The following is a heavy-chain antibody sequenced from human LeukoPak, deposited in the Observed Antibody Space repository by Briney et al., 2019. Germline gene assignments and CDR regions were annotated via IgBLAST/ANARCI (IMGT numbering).Heavy chain of an antibody. J-gene: IGHJ3*02. D-gene: IGHD5-18*01. Sequence: PGGSLRLSCAASGFTVSSYWMSWVRQAPGKGREWVANIKQDGREKYYVDSVKGRFTISRDNAKNSLYLQMNSLRAEDTAVYYCATLDGYALHIWGQGTMVTVSS. CDR1: GFTVSSYW. V-gene: IGHV3-7*01. CDR2: IKQDGREK. CDR3: ATLDGYALHI.